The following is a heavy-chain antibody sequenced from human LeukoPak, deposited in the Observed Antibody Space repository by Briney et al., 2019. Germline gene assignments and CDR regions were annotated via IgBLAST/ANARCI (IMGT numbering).Heavy chain of an antibody. CDR1: GGSFSGYY. D-gene: IGHD1-14*01. J-gene: IGHJ4*02. CDR2: INHSGST. V-gene: IGHV4-34*01. Sequence: ETRSLTCAVYGGSFSGYYWSWIRQPPGKGLEWIGEINHSGSTNYNPSLKSRVTISVDTSKNQFSLKLSSVTAADTAVYYCARREPYWRKTYYFDYWGQGTLVTVSS. CDR3: ARREPYWRKTYYFDY.